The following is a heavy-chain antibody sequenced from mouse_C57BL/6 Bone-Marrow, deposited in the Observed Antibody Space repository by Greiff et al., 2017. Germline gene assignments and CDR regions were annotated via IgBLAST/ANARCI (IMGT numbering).Heavy chain of an antibody. V-gene: IGHV5-16*01. CDR2: INYDGSST. J-gene: IGHJ2*01. CDR3: ARGRYGSNYFDY. D-gene: IGHD1-1*01. CDR1: GFTFSDYY. Sequence: EVQLVESEGGLVQPGSSMKLSCTASGFTFSDYYMAWVRQVPEKGLEWVANINYDGSSTYYLDSLKSRFIISRDNAKNILYLQMSSLKSEDTATYYCARGRYGSNYFDYWGQGTTLTVSS.